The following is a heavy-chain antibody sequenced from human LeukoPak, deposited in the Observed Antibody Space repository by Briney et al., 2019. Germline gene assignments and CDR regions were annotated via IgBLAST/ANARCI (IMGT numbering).Heavy chain of an antibody. CDR2: ISSDGSEK. Sequence: GRSLRLSCAASAFTFHSYAIHWVRQAPGKGLQWVAVISSDGSEKYYVDSVKGRFTISRDSSKNTLYLQMNSVRPEDTAVYYCARGVGATISYYHYYIDVWGKGTTVTVSS. CDR3: ARGVGATISYYHYYIDV. V-gene: IGHV3-30*14. J-gene: IGHJ6*03. D-gene: IGHD1-26*01. CDR1: AFTFHSYA.